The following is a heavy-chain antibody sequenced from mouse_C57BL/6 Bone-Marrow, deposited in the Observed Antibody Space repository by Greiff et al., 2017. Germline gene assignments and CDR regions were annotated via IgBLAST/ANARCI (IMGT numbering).Heavy chain of an antibody. Sequence: VQLQQPGAELVKPGASVKMSCKASGYTFTSYWITWVKQRPGQGLEWIGDIFPGSGSTNYNEKFKSKATLNVDTSSSTAYMQLSSRTSEDSAVYYCAREGTVVPHYYAMDDWGQGTSVTVSS. V-gene: IGHV1-55*01. CDR1: GYTFTSYW. CDR3: AREGTVVPHYYAMDD. CDR2: IFPGSGST. D-gene: IGHD1-1*01. J-gene: IGHJ4*01.